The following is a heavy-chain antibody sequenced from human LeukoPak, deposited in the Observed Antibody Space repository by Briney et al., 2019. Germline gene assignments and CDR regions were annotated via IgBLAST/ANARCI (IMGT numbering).Heavy chain of an antibody. CDR1: GFSFSTYV. J-gene: IGHJ4*02. CDR2: ISSNGVNT. CDR3: ARASVTTTWHHLGY. D-gene: IGHD1-14*01. V-gene: IGHV3-64*01. Sequence: GGSLRLSCAASGFSFSTYVMHWVRQAPGKGLEYVSSISSNGVNTYYANSVKGRCTISTDNAKNTLHLQMGSLRVEDMAVYYCARASVTTTWHHLGYWGQGALVTVSS.